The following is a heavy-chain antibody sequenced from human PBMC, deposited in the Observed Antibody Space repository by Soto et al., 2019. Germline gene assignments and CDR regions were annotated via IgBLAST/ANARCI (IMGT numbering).Heavy chain of an antibody. CDR3: VRQAGGASTPGDDY. CDR2: MNPYTGET. V-gene: IGHV1-8*01. J-gene: IGHJ4*02. CDR1: GYTFDALD. D-gene: IGHD2-15*01. Sequence: QVYLVQSGAEVRKPGASVRVSCKASGYTFDALDIHWVRQATGQGLELMGWMNPYTGETAYTQTFRGRVSMTRDTSVSTAYMELTSLTSEDSAIYFCVRQAGGASTPGDDYWGQGTLVTVSS.